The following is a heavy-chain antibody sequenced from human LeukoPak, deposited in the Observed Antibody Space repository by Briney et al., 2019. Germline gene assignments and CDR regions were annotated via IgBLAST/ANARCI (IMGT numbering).Heavy chain of an antibody. Sequence: SETLSLTCAVYGGSFSGYYWSWIRQPPGKGLQWIGEINHSGSTNYNPSLKSRVTISVDTSKNQFSLKLSSVTAADTAVYYCARGGHIVVVTANYWYFDLWGRGTLVTVSS. CDR2: INHSGST. V-gene: IGHV4-34*01. J-gene: IGHJ2*01. CDR3: ARGGHIVVVTANYWYFDL. CDR1: GGSFSGYY. D-gene: IGHD2-21*02.